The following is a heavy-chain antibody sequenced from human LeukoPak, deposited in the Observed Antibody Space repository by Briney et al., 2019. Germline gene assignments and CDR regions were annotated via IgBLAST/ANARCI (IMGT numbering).Heavy chain of an antibody. CDR3: ARQGSSSWYSPLFDY. V-gene: IGHV4-59*08. D-gene: IGHD6-13*01. CDR1: GGSLSSYY. CDR2: IYYSGST. Sequence: SETLSLTCTVSGGSLSSYYWSWIRQPPGKGLEWIGYIYYSGSTNYNPSLKSRVTISVDTSKNQFSLKLSSVTAADTAVYYCARQGSSSWYSPLFDYWGQGTLVTVSS. J-gene: IGHJ4*02.